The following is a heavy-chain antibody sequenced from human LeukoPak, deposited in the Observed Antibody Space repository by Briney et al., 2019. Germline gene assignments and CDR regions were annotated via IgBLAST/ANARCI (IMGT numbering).Heavy chain of an antibody. CDR3: SMDLSGAHDY. D-gene: IGHD2-2*03. CDR1: GFTFSSYW. CDR2: VNTDGRTT. J-gene: IGHJ4*02. Sequence: SGGSLRLSCAASGFTFSSYWMHWVRQAPGKGLVWVSRVNTDGRTTNYADSVRGRFTISRDNAENTLYLQVNSLRVEDTAVYYCSMDLSGAHDYWGQGSVVTVSS. V-gene: IGHV3-74*01.